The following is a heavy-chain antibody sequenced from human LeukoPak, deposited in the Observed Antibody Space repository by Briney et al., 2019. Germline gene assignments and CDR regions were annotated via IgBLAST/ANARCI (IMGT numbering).Heavy chain of an antibody. CDR1: GFTFHAHG. CDR2: ISWNGGSI. CDR3: VKDGSYIAFDI. V-gene: IGHV3-20*04. D-gene: IGHD1-26*01. J-gene: IGHJ3*02. Sequence: PGGSLRLSCVASGFTFHAHGMNWVRQAPGKGLEGVSGISWNGGSISYADSVKGRFTISRDNTKNSLYLQMTSLKVEDTALYYCVKDGSYIAFDIWGLGTMVTVSS.